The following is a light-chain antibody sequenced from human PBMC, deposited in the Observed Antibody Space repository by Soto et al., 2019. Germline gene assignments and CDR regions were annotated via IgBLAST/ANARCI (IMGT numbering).Light chain of an antibody. V-gene: IGLV2-14*01. CDR3: SSYTSTTPLVI. Sequence: QSALTQPASVSGSPGQSITISCIGTSSDIGPYDYVSWYQQHPGKAPKLMIYDVTNRPSGVSDRFSASKSGNTASLTISGLQAEDEALYYCSSYTSTTPLVIFGGGTQLTVL. J-gene: IGLJ2*01. CDR1: SSDIGPYDY. CDR2: DVT.